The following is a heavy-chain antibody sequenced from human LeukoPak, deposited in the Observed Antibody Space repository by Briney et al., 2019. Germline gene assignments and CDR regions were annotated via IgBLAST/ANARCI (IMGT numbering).Heavy chain of an antibody. J-gene: IGHJ4*02. Sequence: SVKVSCKASGGTFSSYAISWVRQAPGQGLEWMGGIIPIFGTANYAQKFQGRVTITADESTSTAYMELSSLRSEDTAVYYCARPIVGATLPFDYWGQGTLVTVSS. CDR1: GGTFSSYA. V-gene: IGHV1-69*13. CDR2: IIPIFGTA. CDR3: ARPIVGATLPFDY. D-gene: IGHD1-26*01.